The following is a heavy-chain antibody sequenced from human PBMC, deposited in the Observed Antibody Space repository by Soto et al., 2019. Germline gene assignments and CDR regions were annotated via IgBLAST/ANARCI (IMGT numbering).Heavy chain of an antibody. CDR3: ARDPFWSGFHGMDV. J-gene: IGHJ6*02. CDR1: GFTFSDYY. V-gene: IGHV3-11*01. Sequence: QVQLVESGGGLVKPGGSLRLSCAASGFTFSDYYMNWIRQAPGKGLEWVSHISSTGSTIYYADSVKGRFTISRDKLYNSLYLQMNSLRGEDTAVYYCARDPFWSGFHGMDVWGQGTTVTVSS. CDR2: ISSTGSTI. D-gene: IGHD3-3*01.